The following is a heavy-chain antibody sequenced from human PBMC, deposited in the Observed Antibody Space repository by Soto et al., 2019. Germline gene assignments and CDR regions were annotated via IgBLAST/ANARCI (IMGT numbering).Heavy chain of an antibody. CDR3: ARHPPYGDYAHY. J-gene: IGHJ4*02. D-gene: IGHD4-17*01. V-gene: IGHV4-39*01. CDR1: GGSISSSSYY. Sequence: SETLSLTCTVSGGSISSSSYYWGWIRQPPGKGLEWIGSIYYSGSTYYNPSLKSRVTISVDTSKNQFSLKLSSVTAADTAVYYCARHPPYGDYAHYWGQGTLVTVSS. CDR2: IYYSGST.